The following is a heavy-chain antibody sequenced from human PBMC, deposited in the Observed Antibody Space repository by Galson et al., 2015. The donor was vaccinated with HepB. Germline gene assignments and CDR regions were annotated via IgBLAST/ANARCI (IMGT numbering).Heavy chain of an antibody. J-gene: IGHJ4*02. CDR1: GFTFGDYA. CDR3: TRDQTVLRFLEWEPDY. D-gene: IGHD3-3*01. CDR2: IRSKAYGGTT. V-gene: IGHV3-49*03. Sequence: SLRLSCAASGFTFGDYAMSWFRQAPGKGLEWVGFIRSKAYGGTTEYAASVKGRFTISRDDSKSIAYLQMNSLKTEDTAVYYCTRDQTVLRFLEWEPDYWGQGTLVTVSS.